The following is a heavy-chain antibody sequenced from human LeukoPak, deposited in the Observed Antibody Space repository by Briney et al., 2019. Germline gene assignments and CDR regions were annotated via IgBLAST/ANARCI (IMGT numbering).Heavy chain of an antibody. CDR3: ARDGSSWFRSTLYFDY. CDR1: GYTFTSYG. Sequence: GASVKVSCKASGYTFTSYGISWVRQAPGQGLEWMGWISAYNGNTNYAQKLQGRVTMTTDTSTSTAYMELRSLRSDDTAVYYCARDGSSWFRSTLYFDYWGQGTLVTVSS. D-gene: IGHD6-13*01. CDR2: ISAYNGNT. V-gene: IGHV1-18*01. J-gene: IGHJ4*02.